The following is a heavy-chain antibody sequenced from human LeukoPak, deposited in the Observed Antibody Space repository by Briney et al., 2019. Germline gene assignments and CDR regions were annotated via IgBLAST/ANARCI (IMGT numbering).Heavy chain of an antibody. J-gene: IGHJ5*02. V-gene: IGHV1-2*06. CDR1: GYTFSDYY. D-gene: IGHD3-16*01. CDR3: ARGRLRVPRSFDP. Sequence: ASVKVSCKASGYTFSDYYIHWVRQAPGQGLEWMGRINPNSGGTNYAQKFQGRVTMTMNTSISTAYMELSSLRSEDTAVYYCARGRLRVPRSFDPWGQGTLVTVSS. CDR2: INPNSGGT.